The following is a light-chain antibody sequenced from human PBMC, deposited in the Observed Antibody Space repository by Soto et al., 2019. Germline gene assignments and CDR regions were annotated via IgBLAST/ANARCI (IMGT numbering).Light chain of an antibody. J-gene: IGLJ2*01. CDR3: SSYAGSNNVV. CDR1: SSDVGGYNY. Sequence: QSALTQPPSASGSPGQSVTISCTGTSSDVGGYNYVSWYQQHPGKAPKLMIYEVSKRPSGVPDRFSGSKSGNTASVTVSGLQAEDEADYYCSSYAGSNNVVFGGGTKVTVL. CDR2: EVS. V-gene: IGLV2-8*01.